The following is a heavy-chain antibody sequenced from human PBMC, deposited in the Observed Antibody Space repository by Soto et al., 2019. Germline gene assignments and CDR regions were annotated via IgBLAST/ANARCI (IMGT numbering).Heavy chain of an antibody. CDR3: ARAPRYSGSYYYYGMDV. J-gene: IGHJ6*02. V-gene: IGHV1-69*13. D-gene: IGHD1-26*01. CDR2: IIPIFGTA. Sequence: SVKVSCKASGGTFSSYAISWVRQAPGQGLEWMGGIIPIFGTANYAQKFQGRVTITADESTSTAYMELSSLRSEDTAVYYCARAPRYSGSYYYYGMDVWGQGTTVTVS. CDR1: GGTFSSYA.